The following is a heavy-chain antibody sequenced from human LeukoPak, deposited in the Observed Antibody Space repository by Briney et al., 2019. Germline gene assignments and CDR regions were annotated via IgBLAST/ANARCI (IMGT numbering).Heavy chain of an antibody. CDR3: ARAQYSSTSCYSAPCGDWFDP. CDR1: GFTFSNYA. CDR2: ISYDGSNK. D-gene: IGHD2-2*01. J-gene: IGHJ5*02. V-gene: IGHV3-30-3*01. Sequence: GRSLRLSCAASGFTFSNYAMHWVRQAPGKGLEWVAVISYDGSNKYYADSVKGRFTISRDNSKNTLYLQMNSLRAEDTAVYYCARAQYSSTSCYSAPCGDWFDPWGQGTLVTVSS.